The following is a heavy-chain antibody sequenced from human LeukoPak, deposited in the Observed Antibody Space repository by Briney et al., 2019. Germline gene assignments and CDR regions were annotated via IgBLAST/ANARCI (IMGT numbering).Heavy chain of an antibody. V-gene: IGHV3-21*01. D-gene: IGHD2-21*02. Sequence: SGGSLRLSCAASGFTFSSYSMNWVRQAPGKGLEWVSSISSSSSYIYYADSVKGRFTISRDNAKNSLYLQMNSLRAEDTAVYYCARGPLAYCGGDCFRDAFDIWGQGTMVTVSS. CDR2: ISSSSSYI. J-gene: IGHJ3*02. CDR1: GFTFSSYS. CDR3: ARGPLAYCGGDCFRDAFDI.